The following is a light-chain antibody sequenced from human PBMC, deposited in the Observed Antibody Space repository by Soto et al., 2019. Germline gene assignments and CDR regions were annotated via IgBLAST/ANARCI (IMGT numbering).Light chain of an antibody. J-gene: IGKJ1*01. CDR3: MQALQTLWT. CDR1: QSLRHSNGYNY. CDR2: LSS. Sequence: DIVMTQSPLSLPVTPGESASISCRSSQSLRHSNGYNYLDWYLQKPGQSPQLLIYLSSIRAPGVPDRFSGSGSDTYFTLKFSRVEAEDVGVYFCMQALQTLWTFGQGTTVEIK. V-gene: IGKV2-28*01.